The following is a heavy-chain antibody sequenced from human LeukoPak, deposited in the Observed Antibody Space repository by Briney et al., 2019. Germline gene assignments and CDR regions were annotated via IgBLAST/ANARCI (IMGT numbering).Heavy chain of an antibody. Sequence: PGGSLRLSCAASGFTLSNYWMSWVRQAPGKGLEWVANINQDGSEKYYVDSVKGRFTISRDNAKNSLYLQMNSLRVEDTAVYYCARGPSYCSTNCYYYFEYWGQGILVTVSS. CDR1: GFTLSNYW. CDR3: ARGPSYCSTNCYYYFEY. D-gene: IGHD2-2*01. J-gene: IGHJ4*02. V-gene: IGHV3-7*01. CDR2: INQDGSEK.